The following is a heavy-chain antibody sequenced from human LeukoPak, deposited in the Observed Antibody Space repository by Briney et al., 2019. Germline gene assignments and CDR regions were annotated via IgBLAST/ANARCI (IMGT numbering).Heavy chain of an antibody. V-gene: IGHV3-30*18. D-gene: IGHD6-13*01. Sequence: GRSLRLSCAASGFTFSSYGMHWVRQAPGKGLEWVAVISYDGSNKYYADSVKGRFTISRDNSKNTLYLQMNSLRAEDTAVYYCAKDFFIAGMATPLYFDCWGQGTLVTVSS. CDR2: ISYDGSNK. J-gene: IGHJ4*02. CDR3: AKDFFIAGMATPLYFDC. CDR1: GFTFSSYG.